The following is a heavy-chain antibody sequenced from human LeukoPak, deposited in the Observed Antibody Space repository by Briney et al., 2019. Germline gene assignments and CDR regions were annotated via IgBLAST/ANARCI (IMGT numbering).Heavy chain of an antibody. D-gene: IGHD2-2*01. CDR3: ARDRGYQVKYNYMDV. J-gene: IGHJ6*03. V-gene: IGHV1-2*02. Sequence: ASVKVSCKASGYTFTGYYMHWVRQAPGQGLEWMGWINPNSGGTNYAQKFQDRLTMTRDTSTSTVYMELRGLRSEDTAVYYCARDRGYQVKYNYMDVWGKGATVTIFS. CDR2: INPNSGGT. CDR1: GYTFTGYY.